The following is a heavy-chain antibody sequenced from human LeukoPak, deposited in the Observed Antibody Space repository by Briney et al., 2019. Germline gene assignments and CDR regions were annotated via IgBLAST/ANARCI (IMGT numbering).Heavy chain of an antibody. V-gene: IGHV1-2*06. CDR3: AREYCSSTSCYYYDMDV. D-gene: IGHD2-2*01. J-gene: IGHJ6*02. Sequence: ASVKVSCKASGYTFSVYYMHWVRQAPGQGLEWMGRINPNSGGTNYAQKFQDRVTMTRDTSISTAYMEVSRLRSDDTAVHYCAREYCSSTSCYYYDMDVWGQGTTVTVSS. CDR1: GYTFSVYY. CDR2: INPNSGGT.